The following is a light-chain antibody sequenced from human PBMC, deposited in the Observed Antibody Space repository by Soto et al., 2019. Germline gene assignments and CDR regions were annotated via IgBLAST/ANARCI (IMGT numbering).Light chain of an antibody. CDR3: QQYNNWPL. J-gene: IGKJ3*01. Sequence: EIVMTQSPATLSVSPGGRASLSCRGSQSVSSNLAWYQQKPGQAPRLRIYGASTRATGIPARFSGSGSGTEFTLTISSLQSEDFAVYYCQQYNNWPLFGPGTKVDIK. CDR1: QSVSSN. CDR2: GAS. V-gene: IGKV3-15*01.